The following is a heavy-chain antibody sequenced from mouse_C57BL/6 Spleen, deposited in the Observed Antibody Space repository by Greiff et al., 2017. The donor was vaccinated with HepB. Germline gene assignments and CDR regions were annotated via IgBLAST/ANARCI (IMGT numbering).Heavy chain of an antibody. CDR2: IHPNSGST. V-gene: IGHV1-64*01. J-gene: IGHJ4*01. D-gene: IGHD1-1*01. CDR1: GYTFTSYW. CDR3: ARIEDYYEFSRYYYAMDY. Sequence: VQLQQPGAELVKPGASVKLSCKASGYTFTSYWMHWVKQRPGQGLEWIGMIHPNSGSTNYNEKFKSKATLTVDKSSSTAYMQLSSLTSEDSAVYYCARIEDYYEFSRYYYAMDYWGQGTSVTVSS.